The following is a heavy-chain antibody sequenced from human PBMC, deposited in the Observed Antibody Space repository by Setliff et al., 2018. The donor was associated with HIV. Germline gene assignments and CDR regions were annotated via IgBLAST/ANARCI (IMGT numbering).Heavy chain of an antibody. Sequence: GESLKISCKGSGYSFTSYWIGWVRQMPGKGLEWMGIIYPGDSDTRYSPSFQGQVTISADKSSSTAYLQWSSLKASDTAMYYCARQHSSGWFNDYDYMDVWGKGTTVTVSS. V-gene: IGHV5-51*01. CDR2: IYPGDSDT. CDR1: GYSFTSYW. CDR3: ARQHSSGWFNDYDYMDV. D-gene: IGHD6-19*01. J-gene: IGHJ6*03.